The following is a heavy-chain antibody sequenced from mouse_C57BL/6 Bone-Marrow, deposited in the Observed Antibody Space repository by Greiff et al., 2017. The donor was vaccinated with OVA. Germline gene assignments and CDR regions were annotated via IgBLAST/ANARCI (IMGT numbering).Heavy chain of an antibody. CDR2: IRNKANGYTT. Sequence: EVKLMESGGGLVQPGGSLSLSCAASGFTFTDYYMSWVRQPPGKALEWLGFIRNKANGYTTEYSASVKGRFTISRDNSQSILYLQMNALRAEDSATYYCARGGLLRYAMDYWGQGTSVTVSS. D-gene: IGHD1-1*01. J-gene: IGHJ4*01. CDR1: GFTFTDYY. CDR3: ARGGLLRYAMDY. V-gene: IGHV7-3*01.